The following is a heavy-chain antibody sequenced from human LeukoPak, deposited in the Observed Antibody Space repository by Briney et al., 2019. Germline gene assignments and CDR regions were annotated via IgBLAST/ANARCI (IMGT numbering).Heavy chain of an antibody. Sequence: ASVTVSCKASGYTFTSYGISWVRQAPGQGLEWMGWISAYNGNTNYAQKLQGRVTMTTDTSTSTAYMELRSLRSDDTAVYYCARVAHNSGWYTAGGYYYMDVWGKGTTVTVSS. V-gene: IGHV1-18*01. CDR2: ISAYNGNT. J-gene: IGHJ6*03. D-gene: IGHD6-19*01. CDR1: GYTFTSYG. CDR3: ARVAHNSGWYTAGGYYYMDV.